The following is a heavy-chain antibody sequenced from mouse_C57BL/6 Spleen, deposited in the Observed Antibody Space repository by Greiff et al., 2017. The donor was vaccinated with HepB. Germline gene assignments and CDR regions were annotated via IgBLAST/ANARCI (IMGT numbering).Heavy chain of an antibody. CDR2: IYPGSGNT. V-gene: IGHV1-76*01. J-gene: IGHJ4*01. CDR3: ASHGDAMDY. CDR1: GYTFTDYY. Sequence: VQLQQSGAELVRPGASVKLSCKASGYTFTDYYINWVKQRPGQGLEWIARIYPGSGNTYYNEKFKGKATLTAEKSSSTAYMQLSSLTSEDSAVYFCASHGDAMDYWGQGTSVTVSS.